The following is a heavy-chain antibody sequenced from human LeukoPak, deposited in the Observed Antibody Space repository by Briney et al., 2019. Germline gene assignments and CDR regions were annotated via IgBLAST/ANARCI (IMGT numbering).Heavy chain of an antibody. CDR2: IYHSGST. Sequence: SETLSLTCAVSGGSISSSNWWSWVRQPPGKGLEWIGEIYHSGSTNYNPSLKSRVTISEDKSKNQFSLKLSSVTAADTAVYYCARELAYCGGDCYFDYWGQGTLVTVSS. J-gene: IGHJ4*02. D-gene: IGHD2-21*02. CDR3: ARELAYCGGDCYFDY. V-gene: IGHV4-4*02. CDR1: GGSISSSNW.